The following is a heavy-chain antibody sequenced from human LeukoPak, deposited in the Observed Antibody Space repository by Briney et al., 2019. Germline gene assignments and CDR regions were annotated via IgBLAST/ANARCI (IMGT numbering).Heavy chain of an antibody. J-gene: IGHJ5*02. CDR3: ARCPSRTWYGAYSYFNWFDP. V-gene: IGHV1-18*01. CDR1: GYTFTSYG. CDR2: ISAYNGNT. Sequence: GASVKVSCKASGYTFTSYGISWVRQAPGQGLEWMGWISAYNGNTNYAQKLQGRVTMTTDTSTSTAYMELRSLRSDDTAVYYCARCPSRTWYGAYSYFNWFDPWGQGTLVTVSS. D-gene: IGHD5-18*01.